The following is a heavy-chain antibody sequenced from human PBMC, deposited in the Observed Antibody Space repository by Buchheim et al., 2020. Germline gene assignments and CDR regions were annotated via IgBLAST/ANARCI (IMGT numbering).Heavy chain of an antibody. J-gene: IGHJ4*02. D-gene: IGHD6-19*01. Sequence: QVQLVESGGGVVQPGRSLRLSCAASGFTFSSYAMHWVRQAPGKGLEWVAVISYDGSNKYYADSVKGRFTISRDNSKYNLYLQMNSLRAEDTAVYYCARATTVAGDFDYWGQGTL. CDR3: ARATTVAGDFDY. V-gene: IGHV3-30*04. CDR2: ISYDGSNK. CDR1: GFTFSSYA.